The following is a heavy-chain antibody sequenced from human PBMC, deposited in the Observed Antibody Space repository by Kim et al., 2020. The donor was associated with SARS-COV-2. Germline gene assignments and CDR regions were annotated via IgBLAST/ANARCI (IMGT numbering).Heavy chain of an antibody. D-gene: IGHD2-2*01. Sequence: GGSLRLSCAASGFTVSSNYMSWVRQAPGKGLEWVSVIYSGGSTYYADSVKGRLTISRDNSKNTLYLQMNSLRAEDTAVYYCARDRRYCSSTSCTVDYGMDVWGQGTTVTVSS. V-gene: IGHV3-53*01. CDR1: GFTVSSNY. CDR2: IYSGGST. CDR3: ARDRRYCSSTSCTVDYGMDV. J-gene: IGHJ6*02.